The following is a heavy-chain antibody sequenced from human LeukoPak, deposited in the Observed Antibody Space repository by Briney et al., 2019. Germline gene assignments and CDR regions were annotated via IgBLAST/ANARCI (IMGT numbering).Heavy chain of an antibody. CDR1: GYTFTSYD. J-gene: IGHJ6*02. CDR2: MNPNSGNT. V-gene: IGHV1-8*01. Sequence: ASVKVSCKASGYTFTSYDINWVRQATGQGLEWMGWMNPNSGNTGYAQKFQGRVTMTRNTSISTAYMELSSLRSEDTAVYYCARGLGRSAWDIVVVPASDKDYYYGMDVWGQGTTVTVSS. D-gene: IGHD2-2*01. CDR3: ARGLGRSAWDIVVVPASDKDYYYGMDV.